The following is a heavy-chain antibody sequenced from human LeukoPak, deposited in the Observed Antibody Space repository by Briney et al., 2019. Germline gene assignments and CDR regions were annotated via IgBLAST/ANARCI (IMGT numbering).Heavy chain of an antibody. Sequence: PGGSLRLSCAASGFTFSSYWMHWVRQAPGKGLVWVSRINSDGSSTSYADSVKGRFTISRDNAKNTLYLQMNSLRAEDTAVYYCAKDFFNIIAGPFDYWGQGTLVTVSS. D-gene: IGHD3-10*01. CDR1: GFTFSSYW. V-gene: IGHV3-74*01. J-gene: IGHJ4*02. CDR2: INSDGSST. CDR3: AKDFFNIIAGPFDY.